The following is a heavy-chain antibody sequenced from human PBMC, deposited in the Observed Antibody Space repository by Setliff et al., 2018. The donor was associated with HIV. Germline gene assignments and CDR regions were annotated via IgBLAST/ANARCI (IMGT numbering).Heavy chain of an antibody. Sequence: SETLSLTCTVSGGSISSYYWSWIRQPAGKGLEWIGRIYASGRTNYNPSLKSRFTLSVDTSKNQFSLKVTSGTAADTAVYYCAREIQFSATTYYYYYMDDWGRGTTVTVSS. CDR3: AREIQFSATTYYYYYMDD. V-gene: IGHV4-4*07. J-gene: IGHJ6*03. CDR2: IYASGRT. D-gene: IGHD5-18*01. CDR1: GGSISSYY.